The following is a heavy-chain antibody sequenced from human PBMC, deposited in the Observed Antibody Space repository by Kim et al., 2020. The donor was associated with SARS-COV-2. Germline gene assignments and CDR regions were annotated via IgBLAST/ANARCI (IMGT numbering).Heavy chain of an antibody. CDR3: ATGFIDGRGGNSD. CDR1: GFTFSSYW. J-gene: IGHJ4*02. Sequence: GGSLRLSRAASGFTFSSYWMHWVRQVPGKGLVWVSRINPDGSDTSYVDSVKGRFTISRDNAKDTMFLQMNSLRSGDTAVYYCATGFIDGRGGNSDWGQGTLVTVSS. CDR2: INPDGSDT. D-gene: IGHD2-21*02. V-gene: IGHV3-74*01.